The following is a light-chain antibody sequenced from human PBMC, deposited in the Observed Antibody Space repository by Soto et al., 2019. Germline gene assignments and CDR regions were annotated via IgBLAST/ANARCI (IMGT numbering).Light chain of an antibody. CDR2: GAS. J-gene: IGKJ4*01. V-gene: IGKV3-15*01. CDR1: RNINRK. Sequence: EIVMTQSPATLSVSPGERATLSCRASRNINRKLAWYQQKPGQAPRLLISGASTRATGIPARFSGSGSGREFTLTISSLQSEDFVVYYCQQYYDYPPLIFGGGTKVEIK. CDR3: QQYYDYPPLI.